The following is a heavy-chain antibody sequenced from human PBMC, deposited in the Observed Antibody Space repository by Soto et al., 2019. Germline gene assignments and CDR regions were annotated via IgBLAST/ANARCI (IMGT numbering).Heavy chain of an antibody. V-gene: IGHV3-72*01. J-gene: IGHJ4*01. CDR1: GFTFSDHY. D-gene: IGHD5-12*01. Sequence: EVQLVESGGGLVQPGGSLRLSCAASGFTFSDHYMDWVRQAPGKGLEWIGRSRTKHNSYCTEYATSVVGRFTISRDDSKNSLYLQMNSLKSEDTAVYYCARSSRVIVALDYWGQGTVVTVSS. CDR2: SRTKHNSYCT. CDR3: ARSSRVIVALDY.